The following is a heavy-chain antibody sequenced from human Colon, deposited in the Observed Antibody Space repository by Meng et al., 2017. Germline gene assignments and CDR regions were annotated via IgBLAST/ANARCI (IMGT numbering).Heavy chain of an antibody. Sequence: QLVESGGVFVHPGTSQRLSCAGSRFTFKCYVMPWVRQAPGKGLEWVAVISNDANNKYYLDSVKGRFTISRDNDKSTLYLEMNDLRPDDTAVYYCAKDGHDSSGYYPVGYLDTWGQGTLVTVSS. CDR3: AKDGHDSSGYYPVGYLDT. V-gene: IGHV3-30*18. J-gene: IGHJ4*02. CDR1: RFTFKCYV. D-gene: IGHD3-22*01. CDR2: ISNDANNK.